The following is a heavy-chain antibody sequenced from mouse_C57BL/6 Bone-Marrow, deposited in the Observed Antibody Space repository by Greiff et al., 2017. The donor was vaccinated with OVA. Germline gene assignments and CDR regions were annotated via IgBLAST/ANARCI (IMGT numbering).Heavy chain of an antibody. J-gene: IGHJ2*01. CDR2: IDPSDSYT. Sequence: QVQLQQSGAELVMPGASVKLSCKASGYTFTSYWMHWVKQRPGQGLEWIGEIDPSDSYTNYNQKFKGKSTLTVDKSSSTAYMQLSSLTSEDSAVYYCARRFITTVVADYWGQGTTLTVSS. CDR3: ARRFITTVVADY. CDR1: GYTFTSYW. V-gene: IGHV1-69*01. D-gene: IGHD1-1*01.